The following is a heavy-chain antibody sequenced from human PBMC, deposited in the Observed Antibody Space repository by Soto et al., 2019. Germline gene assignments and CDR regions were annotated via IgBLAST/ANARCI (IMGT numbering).Heavy chain of an antibody. Sequence: QVQLVQSGAEVKKPGSSVKVSCKASGGTFSSYAISWVRQAPGQGLEWVGGIIPIFGTANYAQKFQGRVTITADESTSTAYMELSSLRSEDTAVYYCARERMGLEGRWLQFGNWGQGTLVTVSS. CDR2: IIPIFGTA. D-gene: IGHD5-12*01. V-gene: IGHV1-69*01. CDR1: GGTFSSYA. J-gene: IGHJ4*02. CDR3: ARERMGLEGRWLQFGN.